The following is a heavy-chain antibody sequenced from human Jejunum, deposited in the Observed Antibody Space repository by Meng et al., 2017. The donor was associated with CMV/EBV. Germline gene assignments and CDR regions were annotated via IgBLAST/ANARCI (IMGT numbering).Heavy chain of an antibody. CDR2: INQDGGEN. CDR3: AAYIREAFNL. CDR1: GFTLSPYW. Sequence: CGGSGFTLSPYWMGWVRRGPGRGLEWVANINQDGGENYYADSVKGRFSISRDNAKNSLYLQMNYLGADDTAVYYCAAYIREAFNLWGQGTVVTVSS. V-gene: IGHV3-7*01. J-gene: IGHJ3*01. D-gene: IGHD2-21*01.